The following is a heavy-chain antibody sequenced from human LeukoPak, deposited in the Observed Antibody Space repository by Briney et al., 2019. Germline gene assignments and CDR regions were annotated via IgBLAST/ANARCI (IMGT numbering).Heavy chain of an antibody. J-gene: IGHJ4*02. D-gene: IGHD3-22*01. Sequence: PGRSLRLSCTAPGFTFGDYAMSWVRQAPGKGLEWVGFIRSKAYGWTTEYAASVKGRFTISRDDSKSIAYLQMNSMKTEDTAVYYCTRESPAGDYYDSSGYGTSYWGQGTLVTVSS. CDR3: TRESPAGDYYDSSGYGTSY. V-gene: IGHV3-49*04. CDR2: IRSKAYGWTT. CDR1: GFTFGDYA.